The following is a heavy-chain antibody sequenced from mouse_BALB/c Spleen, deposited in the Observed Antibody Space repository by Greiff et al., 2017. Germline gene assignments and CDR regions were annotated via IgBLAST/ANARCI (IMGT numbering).Heavy chain of an antibody. J-gene: IGHJ1*01. D-gene: IGHD2-4*01. Sequence: QVQLKQSGAELAKPGASVKMSCKASGYTFTSYWMHWVKQRPGQGLEWIGYINPSTGYTEYNQKFKDKATLTADKSSSTAYMQLSSLTSEDSAVYYCASYDYDWYFDVWGAGTTVTVSS. CDR3: ASYDYDWYFDV. CDR1: GYTFTSYW. V-gene: IGHV1-7*01. CDR2: INPSTGYT.